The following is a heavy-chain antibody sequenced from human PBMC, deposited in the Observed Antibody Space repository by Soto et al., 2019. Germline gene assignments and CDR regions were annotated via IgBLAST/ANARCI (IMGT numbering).Heavy chain of an antibody. CDR2: IKQDGGEK. V-gene: IGHV3-7*05. CDR1: EFTFGTSW. J-gene: IGHJ5*02. Sequence: DVQLVESGGGLVQPGGSLRLSCAVSEFTFGTSWMTWVRQGPGKGLEWVANIKQDGGEKHYLESVRGRFSISRDNAKKSLYLEMNSLRAEDTAAYYCTAGSGWESDTWGQGALVTVSS. CDR3: TAGSGWESDT. D-gene: IGHD6-19*01.